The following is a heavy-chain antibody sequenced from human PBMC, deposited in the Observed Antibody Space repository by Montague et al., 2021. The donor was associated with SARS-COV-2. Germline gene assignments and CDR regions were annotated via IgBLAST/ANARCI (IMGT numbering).Heavy chain of an antibody. CDR1: VFTFNNYW. V-gene: IGHV3-7*01. Sequence: SLRLSCEASVFTFNNYWMNLVRQTPGKGLEWVANIKQDGSEAYYMDSXKVRFTISRDNAKKSLHLQMNRLRDEDTAVYYCATLIYRYGAFDYWGQGTLVIVPS. J-gene: IGHJ4*02. CDR3: ATLIYRYGAFDY. D-gene: IGHD4/OR15-4a*01. CDR2: IKQDGSEA.